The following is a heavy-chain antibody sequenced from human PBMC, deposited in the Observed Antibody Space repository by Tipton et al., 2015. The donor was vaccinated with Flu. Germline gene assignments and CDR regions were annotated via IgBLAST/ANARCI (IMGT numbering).Heavy chain of an antibody. V-gene: IGHV4-34*01. J-gene: IGHJ3*01. CDR3: RGSRDGLDA. CDR2: TNYGRP. CDR1: GGSLRDAY. Sequence: QLVQSGGGLVQPGGSLRLSCVVSGGSLRDAYWSWIRQSPGKGLEWIGETNYGRPNSSLRSRVTISSDTFGNQFSLSLRSVTVADTGVYYCRGSRDGLDAWGQGTVVTVTS. D-gene: IGHD3-10*01.